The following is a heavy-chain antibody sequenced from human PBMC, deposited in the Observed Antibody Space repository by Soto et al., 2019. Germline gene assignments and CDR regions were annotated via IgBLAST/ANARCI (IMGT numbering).Heavy chain of an antibody. D-gene: IGHD4-17*01. CDR1: GFTFSSYA. V-gene: IGHV3-23*01. CDR3: AKHKHDGDPTFDY. Sequence: EVQLLESGGGLVQPGGSLRLSCAAAGFTFSSYAMSWVRQAPGKGLEWVSAISGSGGDTYSADSVKGRFTISRDNPKNTLYLQMNSLRAEDTAIYYCAKHKHDGDPTFDYWGQGTLVTVSS. J-gene: IGHJ4*02. CDR2: ISGSGGDT.